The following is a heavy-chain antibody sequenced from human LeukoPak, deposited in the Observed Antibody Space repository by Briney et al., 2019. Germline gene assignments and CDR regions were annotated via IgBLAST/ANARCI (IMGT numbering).Heavy chain of an antibody. CDR3: AGGYSHPDY. V-gene: IGHV4-61*03. J-gene: IGHJ4*02. CDR1: GGSISSSSYY. D-gene: IGHD5-18*01. Sequence: SETLSLTCTVSGGSISSSSYYWGWIRQPPGKGLEWIGYIYNSGNTSYNPSPKSRVTMSVDTSKNYISLKLRSVTAADTAVYYCAGGYSHPDYWGQGTLVTVSS. CDR2: IYNSGNT.